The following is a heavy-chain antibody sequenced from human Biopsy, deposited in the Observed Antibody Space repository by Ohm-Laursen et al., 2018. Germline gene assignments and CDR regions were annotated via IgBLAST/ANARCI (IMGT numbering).Heavy chain of an antibody. Sequence: SVKVSCKASGYTFTSYDINWVRQATGQGLEWMGWINPYNGDTNYAQKLQGRVTMTTDTSTSTAYMELRSLRSDDTAVYYCGRDYQPTIITIHYYYYGMDVWGQGTTVTVSS. D-gene: IGHD2-2*01. CDR1: GYTFTSYD. CDR3: GRDYQPTIITIHYYYYGMDV. J-gene: IGHJ6*02. CDR2: INPYNGDT. V-gene: IGHV1-18*01.